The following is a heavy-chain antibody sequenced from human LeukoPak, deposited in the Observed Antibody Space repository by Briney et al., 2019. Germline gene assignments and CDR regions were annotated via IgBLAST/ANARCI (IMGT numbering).Heavy chain of an antibody. Sequence: ASVKVSCRASGYTFTGYYMHWVRQAPGQGLEWMGWINPNSGGTNYAQKFQGRVTMTRDTSISTAYMELSRLRSDDTAVYYCARDPREGADDAFDIRGQGTMVTVSS. CDR1: GYTFTGYY. J-gene: IGHJ3*02. V-gene: IGHV1-2*02. CDR3: ARDPREGADDAFDI. D-gene: IGHD1-26*01. CDR2: INPNSGGT.